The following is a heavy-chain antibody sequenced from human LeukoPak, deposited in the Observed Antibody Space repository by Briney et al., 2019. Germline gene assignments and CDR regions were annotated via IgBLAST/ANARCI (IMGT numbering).Heavy chain of an antibody. CDR3: ARWSYGDPRGWFDP. V-gene: IGHV3-30*02. Sequence: GGSLRLSCAASGFTFSSYGMHWVRQAPGKGLEWVAFIRYDGSNKYYADSVKGRFTISRDNSKNTLYLQMNSLRAEDTAVYYCARWSYGDPRGWFDPWGQGTLVTVSS. CDR2: IRYDGSNK. D-gene: IGHD4-17*01. CDR1: GFTFSSYG. J-gene: IGHJ5*02.